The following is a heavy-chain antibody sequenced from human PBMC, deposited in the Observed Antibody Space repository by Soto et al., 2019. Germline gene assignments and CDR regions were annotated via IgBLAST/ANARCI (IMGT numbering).Heavy chain of an antibody. Sequence: QVQLVESGGGVVQPGRSLRLSCAASGFTFSSYAMHWVRQAPGKGLEWVAVISYDGSNKYYADSVKGGFTISRDNSKNTLYLQMNSLRAEDTAVYYGARDAGAMVRGVTSAGDYWGQGTLVTVSS. CDR1: GFTFSSYA. CDR3: ARDAGAMVRGVTSAGDY. J-gene: IGHJ4*02. CDR2: ISYDGSNK. D-gene: IGHD3-10*01. V-gene: IGHV3-30-3*01.